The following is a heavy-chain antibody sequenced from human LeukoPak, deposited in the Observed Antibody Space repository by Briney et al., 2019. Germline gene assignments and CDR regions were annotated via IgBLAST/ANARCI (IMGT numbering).Heavy chain of an antibody. CDR2: IDPSDSYA. V-gene: IGHV5-10-1*01. CDR3: ARDYYDSSGSDAFDI. CDR1: GYSFTNYW. J-gene: IGHJ3*02. D-gene: IGHD3-22*01. Sequence: PGGSLRLSCKGSGYSFTNYWISWVRQMPGKGLEWMGKIDPSDSYANYSPSFQGHVTISADKSITTAYLQWGSLKASDTAMYYCARDYYDSSGSDAFDIWGQGTMVTVYS.